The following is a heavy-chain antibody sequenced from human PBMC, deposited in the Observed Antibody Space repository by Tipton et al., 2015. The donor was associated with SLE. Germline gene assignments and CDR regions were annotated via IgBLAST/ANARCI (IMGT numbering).Heavy chain of an antibody. Sequence: SLRLSCAASGFTFSSCAMSWVRQAPGKGLEWVSVIYSDYNTYYADSVKGRFTISRDNSKNTVFLQMNSLRPEDTAIYYCAKNAEKHCGGDCSPFDYWGQGTLVTVSS. V-gene: IGHV3-23*03. CDR2: IYSDYNT. D-gene: IGHD2-21*01. CDR3: AKNAEKHCGGDCSPFDY. CDR1: GFTFSSCA. J-gene: IGHJ4*02.